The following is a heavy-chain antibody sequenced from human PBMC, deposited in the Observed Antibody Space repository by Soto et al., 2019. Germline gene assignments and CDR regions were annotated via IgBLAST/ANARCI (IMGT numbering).Heavy chain of an antibody. V-gene: IGHV1-18*04. J-gene: IGHJ4*02. D-gene: IGHD6-19*01. CDR3: ARDTFVGSRGWDAFES. CDR2: ISTYNEKK. CDR1: GYRFTTYG. Sequence: QVQLVQSGADMKKPGASVKVSCRTSGYRFTTYGISWLRQAPGQVLEWMGWISTYNEKKKYIQKFQGRLTMTTEASTSTAYMELKNLRSDDTAVYYCARDTFVGSRGWDAFESWGQGTLVTVSS.